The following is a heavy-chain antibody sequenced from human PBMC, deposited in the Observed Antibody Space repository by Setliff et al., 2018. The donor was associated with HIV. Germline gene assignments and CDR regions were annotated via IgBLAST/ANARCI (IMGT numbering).Heavy chain of an antibody. J-gene: IGHJ4*02. CDR1: GDTFTTYA. Sequence: ASVKVSCKASGDTFTTYALHWVRQAPGQRLEWMGWINAGNGDTKSSQKFQGRVTITRDTSASTAYMELSSLRSEATGVYYCAIGSSNWPHRPNNYYFDYWGQGTPVTVSS. D-gene: IGHD6-13*01. V-gene: IGHV1-3*01. CDR3: AIGSSNWPHRPNNYYFDY. CDR2: INAGNGDT.